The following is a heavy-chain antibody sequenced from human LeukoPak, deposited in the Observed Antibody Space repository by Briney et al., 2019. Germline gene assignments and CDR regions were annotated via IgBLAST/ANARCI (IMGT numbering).Heavy chain of an antibody. V-gene: IGHV1-69*04. CDR3: ARDYCSSTSCHGYYRSWFDP. CDR2: IIPIFGIA. CDR1: GGTFSSYA. Sequence: SVRVSCKASGGTFSSYAISWVRQAPGQGLEWMGRIIPIFGIANYAQKFQGRVTITADKSTSTAYMELSSLRSEDTAVYYCARDYCSSTSCHGYYRSWFDPWGQGTLVTVSS. D-gene: IGHD2-2*01. J-gene: IGHJ5*02.